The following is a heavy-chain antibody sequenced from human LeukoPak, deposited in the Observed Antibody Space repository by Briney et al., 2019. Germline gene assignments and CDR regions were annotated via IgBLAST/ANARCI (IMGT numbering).Heavy chain of an antibody. CDR3: VRDETFSA. CDR2: ISTSGSTI. CDR1: GFTFSSFE. J-gene: IGHJ5*02. Sequence: GVSLRLSCAASGFTFSSFEMNWVRQAPGTGLEWVSYISTSGSTIYYTDSVKGRFTISRDNANNSLSLHMNGLRVEDTAIYYCVRDETFSAWGQGTLVTVSS. D-gene: IGHD3-16*01. V-gene: IGHV3-48*03.